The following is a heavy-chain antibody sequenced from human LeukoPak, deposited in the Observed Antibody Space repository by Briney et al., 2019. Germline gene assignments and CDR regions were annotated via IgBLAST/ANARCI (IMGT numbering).Heavy chain of an antibody. CDR1: GYTFTSYY. Sequence: ASVKVSCKASGYTFTSYYMHWVRQAPGQGLEWMGIINPSGGSTSYAQKFQGRVTVTTDTSASTAYMELSSLRSEHTAVYYCARCGYSDAWSCDHWGQGTLVTVSS. CDR2: INPSGGST. D-gene: IGHD5-18*01. J-gene: IGHJ5*02. V-gene: IGHV1-46*01. CDR3: ARCGYSDAWSCDH.